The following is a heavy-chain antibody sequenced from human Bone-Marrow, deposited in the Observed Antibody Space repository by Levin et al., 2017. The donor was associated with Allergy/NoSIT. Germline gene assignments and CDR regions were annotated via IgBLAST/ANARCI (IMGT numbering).Heavy chain of an antibody. J-gene: IGHJ6*03. CDR2: FYLSGRA. CDR1: GFSVSSASS. CDR3: ARVTEKPVLGYYYYMDV. D-gene: IGHD1-14*01. V-gene: IGHV4-38-2*01. Sequence: SETLSLTCAVSGFSVSSASSWDWIRQSPGKGLEWIGNFYLSGRAYYNPSLEGRATISMDTSRNQFSLKLTSVTAADTAVYYCARVTEKPVLGYYYYMDVWGKGTMVTVSS.